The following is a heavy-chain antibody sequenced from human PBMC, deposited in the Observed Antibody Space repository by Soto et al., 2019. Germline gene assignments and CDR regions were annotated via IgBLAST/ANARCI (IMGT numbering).Heavy chain of an antibody. D-gene: IGHD6-6*01. V-gene: IGHV1-46*01. CDR2: INPSGGST. J-gene: IGHJ4*02. CDR1: GYTFTSYY. Sequence: QVQLVQSGAEVKKPGASVKVSCKASGYTFTSYYMHWVRQAPGQGLEWMGIINPSGGSTSYAQKSQGRVTMPRDPSTSTVYMELSSLRSEDTAVYYCARSWAAARLGFDYWGQGTLVTVSS. CDR3: ARSWAAARLGFDY.